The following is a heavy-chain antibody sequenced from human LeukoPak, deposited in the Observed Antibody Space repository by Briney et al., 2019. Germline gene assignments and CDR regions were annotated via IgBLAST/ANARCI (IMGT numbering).Heavy chain of an antibody. CDR2: ISGSGGST. Sequence: GGSLRLSCAASGFTFSSYAMSWVRQAPGKGLEWVSAISGSGGSTYYADSVKGRFTISRDNSKNTLYLQMNSLRAEDTAVYYCAKASYSSGWYLIDYWGQGTLVTVSS. J-gene: IGHJ4*02. V-gene: IGHV3-23*01. CDR1: GFTFSSYA. D-gene: IGHD6-19*01. CDR3: AKASYSSGWYLIDY.